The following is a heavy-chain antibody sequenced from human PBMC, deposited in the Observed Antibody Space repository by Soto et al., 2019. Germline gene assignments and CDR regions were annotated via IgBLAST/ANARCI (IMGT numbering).Heavy chain of an antibody. CDR2: ISGSGGST. J-gene: IGHJ5*02. Sequence: PGGSLRLSCAASGFTFSSYAMSWVRQAPGKGLEWVSAISGSGGSTYYADSVKGRFTISRDNSKNTLYLQMNSLRAEDTAVYYCAKSTFDRFVVVAAANNWFDPWGQGTLVTVSS. CDR3: AKSTFDRFVVVAAANNWFDP. V-gene: IGHV3-23*01. D-gene: IGHD2-15*01. CDR1: GFTFSSYA.